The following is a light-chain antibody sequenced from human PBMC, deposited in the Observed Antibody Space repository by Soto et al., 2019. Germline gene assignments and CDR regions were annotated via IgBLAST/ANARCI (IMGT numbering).Light chain of an antibody. CDR1: QSVSSN. V-gene: IGKV3-11*01. CDR3: QQRSNWPPA. Sequence: EIVLTQSPATLSLSRGERATLSCRASQSVSSNLAWYQQKPGQAPRLLIYDASNRATGIPARFSGSGSGTDFTLTISSLEPEVFAVYYCQQRSNWPPAFGQGTKLEIK. J-gene: IGKJ2*01. CDR2: DAS.